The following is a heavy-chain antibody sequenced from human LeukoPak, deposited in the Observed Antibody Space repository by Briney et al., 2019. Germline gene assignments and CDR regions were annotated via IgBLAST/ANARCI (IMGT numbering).Heavy chain of an antibody. CDR1: GGSISSYY. Sequence: PSETLSLICTVSGGSISSYYWGWIRQPPGKGLERIGSIYYSGSTYYNPSLKSRVTISVDTSKNQFSLKLSSVTAADTAVYYCARHEVIVVVVAAFDYWGQGTLVTVSS. J-gene: IGHJ4*02. V-gene: IGHV4-39*01. CDR3: ARHEVIVVVVAAFDY. CDR2: IYYSGST. D-gene: IGHD2-15*01.